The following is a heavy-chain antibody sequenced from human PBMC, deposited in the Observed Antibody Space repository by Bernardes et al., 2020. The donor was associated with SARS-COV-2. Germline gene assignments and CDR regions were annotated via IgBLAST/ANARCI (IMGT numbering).Heavy chain of an antibody. V-gene: IGHV3-20*01. CDR3: ARVDYGDYAYGMDV. CDR2: INWNGGST. Sequence: GGSLRLSCAASGFTFDDYGMSWVRQAPGKGLEWVSGINWNGGSTGYADSVKGRFTISRDNAKNSLYLQMNSLRAEDTALYHCARVDYGDYAYGMDVWGQGTTVTVSS. CDR1: GFTFDDYG. J-gene: IGHJ6*02. D-gene: IGHD4-17*01.